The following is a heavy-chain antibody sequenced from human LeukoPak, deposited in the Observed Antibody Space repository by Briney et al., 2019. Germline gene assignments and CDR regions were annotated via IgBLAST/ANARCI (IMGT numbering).Heavy chain of an antibody. CDR2: IYISGST. J-gene: IGHJ4*02. V-gene: IGHV4-4*07. CDR1: GGSISSYY. Sequence: SETLSLTCTVSGGSISSYYWSWIRQPAGKGLEWIGRIYISGSTNYNPSLKSRVTMSVDTSKNQFSLKLSSVTAADTAVYYCARDSRYSYGYLPPFDYWGQGTLVTVSS. CDR3: ARDSRYSYGYLPPFDY. D-gene: IGHD5-18*01.